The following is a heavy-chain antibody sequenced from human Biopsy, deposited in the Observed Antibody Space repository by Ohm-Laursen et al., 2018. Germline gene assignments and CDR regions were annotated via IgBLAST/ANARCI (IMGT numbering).Heavy chain of an antibody. CDR3: ARDYDTSGYYYVS. CDR1: GFSLSTTGVG. CDR2: IFYRGST. V-gene: IGHV4-39*01. D-gene: IGHD3-22*01. Sequence: TLTLTCSFSGFSLSTTGVGVGWIRQPPGKGLEWIGSIFYRGSTHYKPSLKSRVNISVDTSKNLFSLKLDSVTAADTAVYYCARDYDTSGYYYVSWGQGTLVTVSS. J-gene: IGHJ5*02.